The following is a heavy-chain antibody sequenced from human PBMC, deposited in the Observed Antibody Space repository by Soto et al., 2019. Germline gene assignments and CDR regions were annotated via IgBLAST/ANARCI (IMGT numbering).Heavy chain of an antibody. CDR3: AKSLGGPGEV. CDR1: GFAFSTSD. V-gene: IGHV3-30*18. D-gene: IGHD7-27*01. CDR2: ISYDGGNQ. Sequence: QVRLVESGGGVVLPGRPLRLSCAASGFAFSTSDIHWVRQAPGKGLEGGALISYDGGNQYYADSVKGRFTISRDNSKSTVYLQRNSLRTGDTAVYYWAKSLGGPGEVWGQGTRVTVSS. J-gene: IGHJ4*02.